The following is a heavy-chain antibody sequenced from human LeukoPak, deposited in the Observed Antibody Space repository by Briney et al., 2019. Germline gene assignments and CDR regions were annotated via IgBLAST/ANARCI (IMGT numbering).Heavy chain of an antibody. CDR3: ARHRYYYYGMDV. Sequence: SETLSLTCTVSDGSISSYYWSWIRQPPGKGLEWIGYIYYSGSTNYNPSLKSRVTISVDTSKNQFSLKLSSVTAADTAVYYCARHRYYYYGMDVWGQGTTVTVSS. J-gene: IGHJ6*02. CDR2: IYYSGST. CDR1: DGSISSYY. V-gene: IGHV4-59*08.